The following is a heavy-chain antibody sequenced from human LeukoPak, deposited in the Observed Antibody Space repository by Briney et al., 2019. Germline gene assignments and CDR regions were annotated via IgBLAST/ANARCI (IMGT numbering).Heavy chain of an antibody. J-gene: IGHJ6*03. D-gene: IGHD5-24*01. Sequence: SETLSLTCAVSGGSISSGGYWGGMRQPPGKGLEWIGTMYYSGSPYYNPSLKSRVTISGDTSKNHFSLSLTSVSTADTAVYYCARQSQRQLQYSYYYFMDVWGKGTTVIVSS. V-gene: IGHV4-39*01. CDR2: MYYSGSP. CDR3: ARQSQRQLQYSYYYFMDV. CDR1: GGSISSGGY.